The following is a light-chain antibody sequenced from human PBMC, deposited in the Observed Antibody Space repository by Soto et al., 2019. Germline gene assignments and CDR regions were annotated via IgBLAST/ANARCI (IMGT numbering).Light chain of an antibody. Sequence: DIVRTQSPLSLPVTPGEPASISCRSSQSLLHSNGFNYLDWYLQKPGQSPQLLIYLGSTRASGVPDRFSGSGSGSDFTLKISRVEAEDVGVYYCMQALQTGWTFGQGTKVEIK. CDR1: QSLLHSNGFNY. J-gene: IGKJ1*01. CDR2: LGS. CDR3: MQALQTGWT. V-gene: IGKV2-28*01.